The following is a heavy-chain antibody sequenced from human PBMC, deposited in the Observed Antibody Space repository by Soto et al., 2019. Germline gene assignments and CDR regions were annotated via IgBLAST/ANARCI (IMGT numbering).Heavy chain of an antibody. CDR1: GYTFSNYG. J-gene: IGHJ4*02. D-gene: IGHD3-10*01. V-gene: IGHV1-18*01. CDR2: ISGYNGDT. CDR3: ARSLESGTGFDY. Sequence: QVQLVQSAAEVKKPGASVKVSCKASGYTFSNYGISWVRQAPGQGLEWTAWISGYNGDTKNAQSLQGRLTVTTDTSTSTSYMDLRSLRSDDTAIYYCARSLESGTGFDYWGQGTLVTVS.